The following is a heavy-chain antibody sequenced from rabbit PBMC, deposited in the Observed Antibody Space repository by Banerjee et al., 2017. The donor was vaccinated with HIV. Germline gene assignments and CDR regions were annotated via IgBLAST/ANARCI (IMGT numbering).Heavy chain of an antibody. CDR2: IYTGSSGIT. V-gene: IGHV1S45*01. D-gene: IGHD4-1*01. CDR1: GFSFSSSYY. Sequence: QEQLEESGGDLVKPEGSLTLTCTASGFSFSSSYYMCWVRQAPGKGLEWIACIYTGSSGITYFARWAKGRFTISKTSSTTVTLQMTSLTAADTATYFCARDLAGVIGWNFNLWGQGTLVTVS. CDR3: ARDLAGVIGWNFNL. J-gene: IGHJ4*01.